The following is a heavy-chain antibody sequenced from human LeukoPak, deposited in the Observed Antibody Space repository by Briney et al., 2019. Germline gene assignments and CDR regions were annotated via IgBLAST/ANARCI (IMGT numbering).Heavy chain of an antibody. CDR2: ITPFNGNT. V-gene: IGHV1-45*02. J-gene: IGHJ3*02. CDR3: ARSLEAAAGPIVDDAFDI. CDR1: GYTFTYRY. Sequence: SVKVSCKASGYTFTYRYLHWVRQAPGQALEWMGWITPFNGNTNYAQKFQDRVTITRDRSMSTAYMELSSLRSEDTAMYYCARSLEAAAGPIVDDAFDIWGQGTMVTVSS. D-gene: IGHD6-13*01.